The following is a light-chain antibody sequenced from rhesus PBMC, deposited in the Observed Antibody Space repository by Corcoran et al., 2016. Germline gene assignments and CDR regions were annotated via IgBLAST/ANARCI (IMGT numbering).Light chain of an antibody. V-gene: IGKV1-74*01. CDR1: ENVNNY. CDR3: QHGYGTP. Sequence: DIQMTQSPSSLSASVGDRVTITCRARENVNNYLHWYQQKPGKAPKLLIYKEYTLQSGVPSRFSGSGSGTDYTFTISSLPPEAVATYYRQHGYGTPFGGGTKVELK. CDR2: KEY. J-gene: IGKJ4*01.